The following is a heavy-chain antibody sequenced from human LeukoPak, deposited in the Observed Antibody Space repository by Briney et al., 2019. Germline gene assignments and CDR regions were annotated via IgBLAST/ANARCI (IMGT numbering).Heavy chain of an antibody. J-gene: IGHJ4*02. CDR3: AMRNGSGSLYFDY. Sequence: ASVKVSCKASGYTFTSYDINWVRQATGQGLGWMGWMNPNSANTGYAQQFQGRVSMTRNTSINTAYMELSSLRSEDTAVYYCAMRNGSGSLYFDYWGQGTLVTVSS. CDR2: MNPNSANT. V-gene: IGHV1-8*01. D-gene: IGHD3-10*01. CDR1: GYTFTSYD.